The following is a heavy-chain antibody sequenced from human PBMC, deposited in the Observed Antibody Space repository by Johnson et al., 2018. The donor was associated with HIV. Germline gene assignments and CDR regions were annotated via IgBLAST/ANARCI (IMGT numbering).Heavy chain of an antibody. Sequence: QMLLVESGGCVVQPGRSLRLSCAASGFTFSSYAIHWVRQAPGKGLEWVAAISYDGSNKYYADSVKGRFTISRDNSKTTLYLQMNSLRAGDTAVYFCARGKDMAGTGAFDIWGQGTMVTVSS. CDR2: ISYDGSNK. CDR3: ARGKDMAGTGAFDI. J-gene: IGHJ3*02. V-gene: IGHV3-30*04. D-gene: IGHD6-19*01. CDR1: GFTFSSYA.